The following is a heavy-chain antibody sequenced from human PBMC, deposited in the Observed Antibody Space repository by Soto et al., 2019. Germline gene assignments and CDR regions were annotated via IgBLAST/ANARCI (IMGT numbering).Heavy chain of an antibody. CDR1: GDSFTNYA. CDR3: GRYCTNTKCRGGYYLDL. V-gene: IGHV1-69*01. Sequence: QVLLVQSEAEMKQPGSSVSVSCRASGDSFTNYAFTWVRQAPGQGPEWLGGIILALGTPHYSQRFQGRLTITADESSSTVYMELGSLRLDDTAVYHCGRYCTNTKCRGGYYLDLWGQGTLLTVSS. J-gene: IGHJ5*02. CDR2: IILALGTP. D-gene: IGHD2-8*01.